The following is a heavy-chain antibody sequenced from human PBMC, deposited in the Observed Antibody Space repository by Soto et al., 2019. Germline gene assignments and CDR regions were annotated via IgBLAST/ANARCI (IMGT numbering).Heavy chain of an antibody. CDR2: ISYDGINK. V-gene: IGHV3-30-3*01. Sequence: PGGSLRLSCAASGLTFSSYAMNWVRQAPGKGLEWVALISYDGINKYYADSVKGRFTISRDGSKNTLFLQMNSLGAADTAVYYCGRCTSTSCHLGSDYWGQGTLVTVSS. J-gene: IGHJ4*02. D-gene: IGHD2-2*01. CDR3: GRCTSTSCHLGSDY. CDR1: GLTFSSYA.